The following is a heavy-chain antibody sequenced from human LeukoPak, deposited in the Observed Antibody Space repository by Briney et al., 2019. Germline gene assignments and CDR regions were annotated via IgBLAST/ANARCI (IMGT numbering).Heavy chain of an antibody. Sequence: GGSLRLSCAASGFTFSSYSMNWVRQAPGKGLEGVSYINSRSSTIYYADSVKGRFTVSRDNAKNSLYLQMNSLRDEDTAVYYCAREPPRDDDAFDIWGQGTMVTVSS. CDR2: INSRSSTI. D-gene: IGHD2-21*01. CDR1: GFTFSSYS. J-gene: IGHJ3*02. V-gene: IGHV3-48*02. CDR3: AREPPRDDDAFDI.